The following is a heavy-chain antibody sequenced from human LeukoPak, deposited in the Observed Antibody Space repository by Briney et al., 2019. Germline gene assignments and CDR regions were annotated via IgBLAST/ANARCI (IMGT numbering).Heavy chain of an antibody. CDR1: GFTFSDYG. J-gene: IGHJ3*01. CDR2: IRNDGSIK. D-gene: IGHD6-19*01. V-gene: IGHV3-30*02. Sequence: GGSLRLSCAASGFTFSDYGMVWVRQAPGKGLEWVASIRNDGSIKYYTDSVKDRFTVARDTAKNTLYRQMDSLRADDTAVYYCARVFGQWLVSFDVWGRGTMVTVSS. CDR3: ARVFGQWLVSFDV.